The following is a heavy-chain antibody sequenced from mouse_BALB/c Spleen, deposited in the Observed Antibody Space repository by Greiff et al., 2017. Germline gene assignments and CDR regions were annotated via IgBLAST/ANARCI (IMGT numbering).Heavy chain of an antibody. D-gene: IGHD2-2*01. J-gene: IGHJ3*01. V-gene: IGHV1-15*01. CDR1: GYTFTDYE. CDR2: IDPETGGT. Sequence: QVQLQQSGAELVRPGASVTLSCKASGYTFTDYEMHWVKQTPVHGLEWIGAIDPETGGTAYNQKFKGKATLTADKSSSTAYMELRSLTSEDSAVYYCTRRGLRLFAYWGQGTLVTVSA. CDR3: TRRGLRLFAY.